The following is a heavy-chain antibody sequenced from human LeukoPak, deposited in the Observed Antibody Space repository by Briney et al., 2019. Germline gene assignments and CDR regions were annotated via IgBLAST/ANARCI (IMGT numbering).Heavy chain of an antibody. CDR3: ASPYSSSWYGEYFHH. CDR1: GGSFSGYY. CDR2: INHSGST. J-gene: IGHJ1*01. D-gene: IGHD6-13*01. Sequence: SETLSLTCAVYGGSFSGYYWSWIRQPPGKGLEWIGEINHSGSTNYNPSLKSRVTISVDTSKNQFSLKLSSVTAADTAVYYCASPYSSSWYGEYFHHWGQGTLVTVSS. V-gene: IGHV4-34*01.